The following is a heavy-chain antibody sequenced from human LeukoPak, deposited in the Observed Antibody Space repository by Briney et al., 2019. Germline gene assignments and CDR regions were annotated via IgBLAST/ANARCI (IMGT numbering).Heavy chain of an antibody. Sequence: PGGSLRLSCAASGFTFDDYAMHWVRQAPGKGLEWVSGISWNSGSIGYADSVKGRFTISRDNSKNTLYLQMNSLRAEDTAVYYCARDTMSTFDYWGQGTLVTVSS. J-gene: IGHJ4*02. V-gene: IGHV3-9*01. D-gene: IGHD2-2*01. CDR2: ISWNSGSI. CDR1: GFTFDDYA. CDR3: ARDTMSTFDY.